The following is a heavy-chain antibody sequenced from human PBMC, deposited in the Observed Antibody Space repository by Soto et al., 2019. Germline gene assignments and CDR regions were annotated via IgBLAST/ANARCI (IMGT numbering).Heavy chain of an antibody. CDR3: AVDPDRHNTHTPASSYP. Sequence: QVQLVQSGAEVKKPGSSVKVSCKASGGTFSTYTITWVRQAPGQGLEWMGRIIPIIGIINYAQKFQGRVTISADKFTCTPYIKTTGRRSDTTAMYYSAVDPDRHNTHTPASSYPWGQGTLVTVSS. CDR1: GGTFSTYT. D-gene: IGHD2-15*01. V-gene: IGHV1-69*02. J-gene: IGHJ5*02. CDR2: IIPIIGII.